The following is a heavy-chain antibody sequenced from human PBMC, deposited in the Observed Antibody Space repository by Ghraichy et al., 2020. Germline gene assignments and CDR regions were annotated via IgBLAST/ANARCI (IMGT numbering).Heavy chain of an antibody. CDR1: GFTFSSYE. CDR3: ARDSVAASKPFDY. Sequence: GVLRLSCAASGFTFSSYEMNWVRQAPGKGLEWVSYISSSGSTIYYADSVKGRFTISRDNAKNSLYLQMNSLRAENTAVYYCARDSVAASKPFDYWGQGTLVTVSS. V-gene: IGHV3-48*03. J-gene: IGHJ4*02. D-gene: IGHD6-19*01. CDR2: ISSSGSTI.